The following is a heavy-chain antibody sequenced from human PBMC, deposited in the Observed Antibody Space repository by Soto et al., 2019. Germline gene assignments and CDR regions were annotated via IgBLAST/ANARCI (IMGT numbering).Heavy chain of an antibody. CDR3: ARGNYCGGDCYRPNYFDY. CDR1: GYMFTSYF. CDR2: INPSSDGT. J-gene: IGHJ4*02. D-gene: IGHD2-21*02. V-gene: IGHV1-46*01. Sequence: ASVKVSCKASGYMFTSYFLHWVRQAPGQGLEWMGIINPSSDGTTYAQKFQGRVTMTRDTSTSTVYMELSSLRSDDTAVYYCARGNYCGGDCYRPNYFDYWGQGTLVTVSS.